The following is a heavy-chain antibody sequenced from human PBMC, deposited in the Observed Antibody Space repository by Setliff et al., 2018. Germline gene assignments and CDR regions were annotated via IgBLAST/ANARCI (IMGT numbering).Heavy chain of an antibody. D-gene: IGHD6-13*01. J-gene: IGHJ4*02. CDR1: GYTFAGYY. CDR2: INPNSGGA. V-gene: IGHV1-2*02. Sequence: ASVKVSCKASGYTFAGYYMHWVRQAPGQGLEWMGWINPNSGGANYAQKFQGRVTMTRDTSISTGYMELSRLRSDDTAVYYCARGGMAAAGRKGVFEYWGQGTQVTVSS. CDR3: ARGGMAAAGRKGVFEY.